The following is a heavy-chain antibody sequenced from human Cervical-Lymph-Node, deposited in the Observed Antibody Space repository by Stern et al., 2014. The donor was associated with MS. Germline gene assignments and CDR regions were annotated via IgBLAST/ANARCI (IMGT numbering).Heavy chain of an antibody. Sequence: QVQLVQSGAEVQKPGSSVKVSCRASGGTFSSSDISWVRQAPGQGLEWMGGIIPIIGPANYAQKYQGRVTIAADESTSTAYMELSSLRSEDTAIYYCALGGFGHYFEYWGQGTLVTVSS. CDR2: IIPIIGPA. CDR3: ALGGFGHYFEY. J-gene: IGHJ4*02. V-gene: IGHV1-69*01. CDR1: GGTFSSSD. D-gene: IGHD3-10*01.